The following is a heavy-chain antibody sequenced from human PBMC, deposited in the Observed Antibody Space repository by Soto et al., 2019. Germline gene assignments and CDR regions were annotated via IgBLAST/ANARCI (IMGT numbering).Heavy chain of an antibody. J-gene: IGHJ5*02. CDR3: ARDGIALAGSVYNWFDP. CDR2: IYYSGST. CDR1: GGSISSYY. D-gene: IGHD6-19*01. V-gene: IGHV4-59*12. Sequence: PSETLSLTCTVSGGSISSYYWSWIRQPPGKGLEWIGYIYYSGSTNYNPSLKSRVTISVDTSKNQFSLKLSSVTAADTAVYYCARDGIALAGSVYNWFDPWGQGTLVTVSS.